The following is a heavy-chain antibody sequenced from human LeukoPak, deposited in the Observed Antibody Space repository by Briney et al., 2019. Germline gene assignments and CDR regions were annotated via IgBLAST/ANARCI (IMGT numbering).Heavy chain of an antibody. V-gene: IGHV4-34*12. Sequence: PSETLSLTCAVYGGSFSGYYWGWIRQPPGKGLEWIGSLFYTGSTNYSPSLRSRVTISLDTSKNQFSLKLTSVTAADTAVYYCARRTVAGPGAVYWGQGTLVIASS. D-gene: IGHD6-19*01. J-gene: IGHJ4*02. CDR1: GGSFSGYY. CDR2: LFYTGST. CDR3: ARRTVAGPGAVY.